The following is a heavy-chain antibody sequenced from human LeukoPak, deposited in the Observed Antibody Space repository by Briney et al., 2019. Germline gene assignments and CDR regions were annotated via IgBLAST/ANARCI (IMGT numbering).Heavy chain of an antibody. V-gene: IGHV4-59*01. CDR2: IYYSGTT. Sequence: SETLSLTCTVSGGSIGSYYWSWVRQPQGKGLEWVGYIYYSGTTNYNPSLKSRVTMSVDTSKNQFSLKLSSVTAADTGVYYCARDWGRYFDYWGQGTLVTVSS. CDR1: GGSIGSYY. J-gene: IGHJ4*02. CDR3: ARDWGRYFDY. D-gene: IGHD7-27*01.